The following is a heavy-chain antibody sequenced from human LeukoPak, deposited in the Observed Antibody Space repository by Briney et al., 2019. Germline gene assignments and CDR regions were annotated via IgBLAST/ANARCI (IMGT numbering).Heavy chain of an antibody. J-gene: IGHJ6*03. CDR2: IWYDGSNK. V-gene: IGHV3-33*06. CDR1: GFTFSSYG. D-gene: IGHD3-22*01. CDR3: AKGPHVEVSSGYYYYYYYMTS. Sequence: GRSLRLSCAASGFTFSSYGMHWVRQAPGKGLEWVAVIWYDGSNKYYADSVKGRFTISRDNSKNTLYLQMNSLRAEDTAVYYCAKGPHVEVSSGYYYYYYYMTSGAKGPRSPSP.